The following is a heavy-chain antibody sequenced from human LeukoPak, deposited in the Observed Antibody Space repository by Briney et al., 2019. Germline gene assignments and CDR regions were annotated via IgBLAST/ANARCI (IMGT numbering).Heavy chain of an antibody. CDR1: GGSFGGYY. V-gene: IGHV4-34*01. CDR3: ARGGGDIVVVPAATRFDY. CDR2: INHSGST. J-gene: IGHJ4*02. D-gene: IGHD2-2*01. Sequence: SETLSPTCAVYGGSFGGYYWSWIRQPPGKGLEWIGEINHSGSTNYNPSLKSRVTISVDTSKNQFSLKLSSVTAADTAVYYCARGGGDIVVVPAATRFDYWGQGTLVTVSS.